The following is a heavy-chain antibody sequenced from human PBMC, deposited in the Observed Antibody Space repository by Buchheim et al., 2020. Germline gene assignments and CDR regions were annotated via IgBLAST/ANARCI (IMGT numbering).Heavy chain of an antibody. D-gene: IGHD2/OR15-2a*01. J-gene: IGHJ4*02. V-gene: IGHV4-31*03. Sequence: QVQLQESGPGLVKPSQTLSLTCTVSGDSISSGGYYWSWIRQHPGKGLEWIGYISYSGSTYYNPSLNSRLTISVDTSKNQFSLKLFSVTAAGTAVYYCARDNYDSTTYSLQYYFDYWGQGTL. CDR3: ARDNYDSTTYSLQYYFDY. CDR2: ISYSGST. CDR1: GDSISSGGYY.